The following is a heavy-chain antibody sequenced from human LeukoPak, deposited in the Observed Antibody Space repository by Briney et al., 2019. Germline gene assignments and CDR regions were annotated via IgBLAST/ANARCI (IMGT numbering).Heavy chain of an antibody. V-gene: IGHV3-21*01. D-gene: IGHD1-26*01. Sequence: GGSLRLSCAASGFTFSSYSMNWVRQAPGKGLEWVSSISSSSSSYIYYADSVKGRFTISRGNAKNSLYLQLNSLRAEDTAVYYCAREMGATPGYWGQGTLVTVSS. CDR3: AREMGATPGY. CDR1: GFTFSSYS. J-gene: IGHJ4*02. CDR2: ISSSSSSYI.